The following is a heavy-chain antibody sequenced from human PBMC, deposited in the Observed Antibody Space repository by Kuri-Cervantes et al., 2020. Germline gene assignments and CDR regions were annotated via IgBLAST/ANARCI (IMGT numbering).Heavy chain of an antibody. V-gene: IGHV3-30*02. CDR3: ARTKWELLNYFDY. D-gene: IGHD1-26*01. Sequence: GESLKISCAASGFIFSSYGMHWVRQAPGKGLEWVAFIRYDGSNKYYADSVKGRFTISRDNSKNTLYLQMNSLRAEDTAVYYCARTKWELLNYFDYWGQGTLVTVSS. CDR1: GFIFSSYG. CDR2: IRYDGSNK. J-gene: IGHJ4*02.